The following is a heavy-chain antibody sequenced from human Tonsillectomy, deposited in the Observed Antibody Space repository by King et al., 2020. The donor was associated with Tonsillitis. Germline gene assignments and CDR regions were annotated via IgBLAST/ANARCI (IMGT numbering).Heavy chain of an antibody. CDR3: ARARGSDPFDI. V-gene: IGHV4-34*01. CDR1: GGSFSGYY. D-gene: IGHD3-10*01. J-gene: IGHJ3*02. CDR2: INHSGST. Sequence: EQLQQWGAGLLKPSETLSLTCAVYGGSFSGYYWSWIRQPPGKGLEWIGEINHSGSTNYNPSLKSRVTISVDTSKNQFSLKLSSVTAADTAVYYCARARGSDPFDIWGQGTMVTVSS.